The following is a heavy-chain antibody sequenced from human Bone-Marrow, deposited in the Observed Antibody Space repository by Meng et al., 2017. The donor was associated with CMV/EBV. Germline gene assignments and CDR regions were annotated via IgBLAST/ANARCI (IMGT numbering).Heavy chain of an antibody. Sequence: GSLRLSCTVSGYSISSGYYWSWIRQPPGKGLEWIGYMSYSGGTNYNPSLNSRVTISVDTSKNQFSLKLRSVTAADTAVHYCARFDYALYWGQGTLVTVSS. J-gene: IGHJ4*02. CDR3: ARFDYALY. V-gene: IGHV4-61*01. CDR2: MSYSGGT. CDR1: GYSISSGYY. D-gene: IGHD4-17*01.